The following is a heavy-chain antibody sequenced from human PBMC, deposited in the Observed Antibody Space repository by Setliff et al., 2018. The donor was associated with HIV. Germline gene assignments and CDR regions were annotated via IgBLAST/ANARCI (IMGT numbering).Heavy chain of an antibody. D-gene: IGHD2-15*01. CDR1: GGSFSGYY. CDR3: ARVHYSWDSFDY. J-gene: IGHJ4*02. Sequence: PSETLSLTCAVYGGSFSGYYWSWIRQSPGKGLEWIGEINHRGSTNCNPSLKSRVSISVDTSTSKNEFSLKLTSVTAADTAVYFCARVHYSWDSFDYWGQGTLVTVSS. V-gene: IGHV4-34*01. CDR2: INHRGST.